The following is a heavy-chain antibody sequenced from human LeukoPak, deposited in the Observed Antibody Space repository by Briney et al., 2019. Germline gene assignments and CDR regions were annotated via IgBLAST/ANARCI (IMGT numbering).Heavy chain of an antibody. Sequence: ASVKVSCKASGYTFTSYYMHWVRQAPGQGLEWMGIINPSGGSTSYAQKFQGRVTMTRDMSTSTVYMELSSLRSEDTAAYYCARPTTVAGPLDYWGQGTLVTVSS. CDR2: INPSGGST. V-gene: IGHV1-46*01. J-gene: IGHJ4*02. CDR1: GYTFTSYY. CDR3: ARPTTVAGPLDY. D-gene: IGHD6-19*01.